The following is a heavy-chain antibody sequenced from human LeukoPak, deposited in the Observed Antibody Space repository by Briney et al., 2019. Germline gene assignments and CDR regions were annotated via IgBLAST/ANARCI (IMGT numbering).Heavy chain of an antibody. CDR1: DDSISNNRYF. J-gene: IGHJ3*02. CDR3: ARDLRGSRRYYDFWKKRWAFDI. CDR2: INYSGST. D-gene: IGHD3-3*01. Sequence: SETLSLTCAVSDDSISNNRYFWAWIRQPPGKGLEWIGSINYSGSTYYNPSLKSRVTIPVDTSKNQFSLKLSSVTAADTAVYYCARDLRGSRRYYDFWKKRWAFDIWGQGTMVTVSS. V-gene: IGHV4-39*07.